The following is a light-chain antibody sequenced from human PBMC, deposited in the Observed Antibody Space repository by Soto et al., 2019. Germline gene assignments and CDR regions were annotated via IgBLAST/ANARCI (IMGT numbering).Light chain of an antibody. Sequence: EIIFTQSPDTLSLSPGERATLSCRASQTVSSNYLAWCQQRPGQAPRLLIYGASTRAAGIPDIFSGCGSGTDFTLTITKLEPEDSAVYVCQQYTGPPTTVGQGTRREIK. CDR3: QQYTGPPTT. V-gene: IGKV3-20*01. J-gene: IGKJ5*01. CDR1: QTVSSNY. CDR2: GAS.